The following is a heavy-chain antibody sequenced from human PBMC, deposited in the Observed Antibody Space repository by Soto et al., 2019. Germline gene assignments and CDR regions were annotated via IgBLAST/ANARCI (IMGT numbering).Heavy chain of an antibody. D-gene: IGHD5-18*01. CDR2: IIPIFGTA. V-gene: IGHV1-69*13. CDR3: ARDGYSYGDYYGMDV. Sequence: SVKVSCEASGGTFSSYAISWVRQAPGQGLEWMGGIIPIFGTANYAQKFQGRVTVTADESTSTAYMELSSLRSEDTAVYYCARDGYSYGDYYGMDVWGQGTTVTVSS. J-gene: IGHJ6*02. CDR1: GGTFSSYA.